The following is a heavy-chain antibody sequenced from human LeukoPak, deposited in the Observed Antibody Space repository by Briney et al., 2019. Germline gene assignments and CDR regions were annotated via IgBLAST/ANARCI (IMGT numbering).Heavy chain of an antibody. CDR3: ARGVWMATIVFDY. CDR1: GGSISSYY. Sequence: PSETLSLTCTVSGGSISSYYWSWIRQPPGKGLEWIGYIYYSGSTNYNPSLKSRVTISVDTSKNQFSPKLSSVTAADTAVYYCARGVWMATIVFDYWGQGTLVTVSS. CDR2: IYYSGST. D-gene: IGHD5-24*01. J-gene: IGHJ4*02. V-gene: IGHV4-59*01.